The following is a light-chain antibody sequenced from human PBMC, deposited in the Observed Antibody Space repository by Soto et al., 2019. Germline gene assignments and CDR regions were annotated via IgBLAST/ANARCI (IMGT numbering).Light chain of an antibody. V-gene: IGKV3-11*01. CDR2: DAS. Sequence: EIVLTQSPATLSLSPGERATLSCRASQSVSSYLAWYQQKPGQAPRLLIYDASNRATGIPARFSGNGSGTDFTLTISSLEPEDFAVYYCQQRRNWPTFGQGTRLEIK. J-gene: IGKJ5*01. CDR3: QQRRNWPT. CDR1: QSVSSY.